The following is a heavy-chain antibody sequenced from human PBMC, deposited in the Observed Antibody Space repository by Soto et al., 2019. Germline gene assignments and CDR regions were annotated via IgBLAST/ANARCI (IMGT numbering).Heavy chain of an antibody. J-gene: IGHJ6*02. CDR3: ARDLPCSSNSCYFYGMDV. CDR2: INSDGSST. CDR1: GFTFSSYW. D-gene: IGHD2-2*01. Sequence: VSLRLSCAASGFTFSSYWMHWVRQAPGKGLVWVSRINSDGSSTSYADSVKGRFTISRDNAKNTLYLQMNSLRAEDTAVYYCARDLPCSSNSCYFYGMDVWGQGTTVTVSS. V-gene: IGHV3-74*01.